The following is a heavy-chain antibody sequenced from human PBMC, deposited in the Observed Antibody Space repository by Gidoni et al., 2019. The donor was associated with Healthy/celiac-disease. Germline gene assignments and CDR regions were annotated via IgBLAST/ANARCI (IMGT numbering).Heavy chain of an antibody. V-gene: IGHV4-39*01. D-gene: IGHD6-19*01. CDR3: ASGIGIAVAGTAFDY. CDR2: IYYSGST. J-gene: IGHJ4*02. CDR1: GGSISSSSYY. Sequence: QLQLQESGPGLVKPSETMSLTCTVPGGSISSSSYYWGWIRQPPGKGLEWIGSIYYSGSTYYNPSLKSRVTISVDTSKNQFSLKLSSVTAADTAVYYCASGIGIAVAGTAFDYWGQGTLVTVSS.